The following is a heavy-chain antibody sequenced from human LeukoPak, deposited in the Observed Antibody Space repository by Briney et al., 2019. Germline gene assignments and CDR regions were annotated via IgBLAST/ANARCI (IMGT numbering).Heavy chain of an antibody. CDR2: IIGGAGST. D-gene: IGHD2-2*01. J-gene: IGHJ4*02. Sequence: GGSLRLSCAASGFSFSSHGMSWVRQAPGKGLEWVSGIIGGAGSTYYADSVKGRFTISGDNSKNTLLLQMNSLRAEDTAVYYCAHGAMYQLDYWGQGTLVTVSS. V-gene: IGHV3-23*01. CDR3: AHGAMYQLDY. CDR1: GFSFSSHG.